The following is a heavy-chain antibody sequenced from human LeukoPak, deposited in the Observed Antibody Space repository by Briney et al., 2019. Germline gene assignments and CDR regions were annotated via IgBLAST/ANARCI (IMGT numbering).Heavy chain of an antibody. CDR3: AKDASGSYCPDY. CDR2: ISGSGANT. D-gene: IGHD1-26*01. J-gene: IGHJ4*02. Sequence: GGSLRLSCAASGFTVSTYYMSWVRQAPGKGLEWVSGISGSGANTHYADSVKGRFTISRDSSKNTLYLQMNSLRAEDTATYYCAKDASGSYCPDYWGQGTLVTVSS. V-gene: IGHV3-23*01. CDR1: GFTVSTYY.